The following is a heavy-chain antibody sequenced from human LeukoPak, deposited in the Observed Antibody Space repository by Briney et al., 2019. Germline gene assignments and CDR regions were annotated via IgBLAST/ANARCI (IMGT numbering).Heavy chain of an antibody. D-gene: IGHD6-13*01. V-gene: IGHV3-23*01. J-gene: IGHJ4*02. CDR3: AKDPQRLVLVD. Sequence: GGSLRLSCAASGFTFSSYSMNWVRQAPGKGLEWVSAISGSGGSTYYADSVKGRFTISRDNSKNTLYLQMNSLRAEDTAVYYCAKDPQRLVLVDWGQGTLVTVSS. CDR2: ISGSGGST. CDR1: GFTFSSYS.